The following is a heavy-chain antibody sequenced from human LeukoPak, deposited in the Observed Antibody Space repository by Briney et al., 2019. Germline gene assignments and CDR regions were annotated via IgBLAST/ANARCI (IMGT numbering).Heavy chain of an antibody. J-gene: IGHJ4*02. D-gene: IGHD6-13*01. CDR3: TRDKGTSWYRD. Sequence: SETLSLTCTVSGGSIRSYYWSWIRQPPGKGLEWIGYISYSGSTNYNPSLKSRVTISADTSKNQFSLKLRSVTAADTAVYYCTRDKGTSWYRDWGQGTLVTVSS. V-gene: IGHV4-59*01. CDR1: GGSIRSYY. CDR2: ISYSGST.